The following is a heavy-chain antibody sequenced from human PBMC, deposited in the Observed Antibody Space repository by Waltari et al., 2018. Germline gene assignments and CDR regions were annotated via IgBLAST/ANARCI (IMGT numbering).Heavy chain of an antibody. CDR3: AREAYYYDSSGYSVFDY. CDR2: IYYSGGT. V-gene: IGHV4-59*11. J-gene: IGHJ4*02. Sequence: QVQLQESGPGLVKPSETLSLTCTVSGRSTSSHYWSWLRQPPGKGLEWIGYIYYSGGTNYNPSLKSRVTISVDTSKNQFSLKLSSVTAADTAVYYCAREAYYYDSSGYSVFDYWGQGTLVTVSS. D-gene: IGHD3-22*01. CDR1: GRSTSSHY.